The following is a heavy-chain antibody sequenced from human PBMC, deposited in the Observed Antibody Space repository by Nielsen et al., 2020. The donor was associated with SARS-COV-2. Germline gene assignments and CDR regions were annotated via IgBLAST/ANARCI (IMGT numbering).Heavy chain of an antibody. D-gene: IGHD6-13*01. Sequence: GESLKISCAASGFTFTNYSMNWVRQAPGKGLEWVSYISGGSAAIYYADSVKGRFTISRDNVKNSLYLQLSSLSAEDTAVYYCARSPFHRSSWYSMDVWGQGTTVTVSS. J-gene: IGHJ6*02. CDR3: ARSPFHRSSWYSMDV. CDR2: ISGGSAAI. V-gene: IGHV3-48*01. CDR1: GFTFTNYS.